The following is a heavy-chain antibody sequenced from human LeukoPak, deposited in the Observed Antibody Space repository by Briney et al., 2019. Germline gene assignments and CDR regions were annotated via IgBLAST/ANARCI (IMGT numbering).Heavy chain of an antibody. CDR1: GYTFTSYG. J-gene: IGHJ6*02. D-gene: IGHD2-15*01. V-gene: IGHV1-18*01. CDR2: ISAYNGNT. Sequence: ASVKVSCKASGYTFTSYGITWVGQAPGQGLEWMGWISAYNGNTNYSQKLQGRVTMTTDTSTSTAYMELRSLRSDDTAVYYCARDYGGTTYYYYYGMDVWGQGTTVTVSS. CDR3: ARDYGGTTYYYYYGMDV.